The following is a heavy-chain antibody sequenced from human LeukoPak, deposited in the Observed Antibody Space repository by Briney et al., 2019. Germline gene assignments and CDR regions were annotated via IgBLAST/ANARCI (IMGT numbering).Heavy chain of an antibody. V-gene: IGHV4-59*01. J-gene: IGHJ4*02. CDR1: GGSISGYY. CDR2: IYYSGST. Sequence: PSETLSLTCTVSGGSISGYYWTWIRLPPGRGLEWIGYIYYSGSTTYNPSLKSRVTISVDTSNNQFSLKVRSVTAADTAVYYCARGGWTFDYWGQGTLVTVSS. CDR3: ARGGWTFDY. D-gene: IGHD6-19*01.